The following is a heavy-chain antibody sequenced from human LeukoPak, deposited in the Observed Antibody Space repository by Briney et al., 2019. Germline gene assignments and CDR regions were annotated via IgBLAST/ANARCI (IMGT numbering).Heavy chain of an antibody. V-gene: IGHV3-7*01. J-gene: IGHJ4*02. CDR3: AIYGDYFSQSK. CDR1: GFTFSSYW. Sequence: GGSLRLSCAASGFTFSSYWMSWVRQAPGKGLEWVANIKQDGSEKYYVDSVKGRFTISRDNAKNSLYLQMNSLRAEDTAVYYCAIYGDYFSQSKWGQGTLVTVSS. D-gene: IGHD4-17*01. CDR2: IKQDGSEK.